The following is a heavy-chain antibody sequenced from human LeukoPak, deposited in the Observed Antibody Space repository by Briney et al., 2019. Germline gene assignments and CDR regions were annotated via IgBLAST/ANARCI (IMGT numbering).Heavy chain of an antibody. CDR1: GFTFSSYA. Sequence: GGSLRLSCAASGFTFSSYAMHWVRQAPGKGLEWVAVLSYDGSNKYYADSVKGRFTISRDNSKNTLYLQMNSLRAEDTAVYYCARDRTRVDIVATDSGGFDYWGQGTLVTVSS. J-gene: IGHJ4*02. D-gene: IGHD5-12*01. CDR3: ARDRTRVDIVATDSGGFDY. V-gene: IGHV3-30-3*01. CDR2: LSYDGSNK.